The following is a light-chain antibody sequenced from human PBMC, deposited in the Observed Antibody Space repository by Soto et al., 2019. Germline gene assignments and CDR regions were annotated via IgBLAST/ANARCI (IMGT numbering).Light chain of an antibody. CDR3: CSYEGTYSFRV. J-gene: IGLJ2*01. V-gene: IGLV2-11*01. CDR2: DVN. CDR1: SSDVGAYNY. Sequence: QSVLTQPRSVSGSPGHSVTISCTGTSSDVGAYNYVSWYQQHPGNAPKLIIYDVNKRPSGVPDRFSGSKSGNTASLTISGLQAEDEGDYFCCSYEGTYSFRVFGGGTKLTVL.